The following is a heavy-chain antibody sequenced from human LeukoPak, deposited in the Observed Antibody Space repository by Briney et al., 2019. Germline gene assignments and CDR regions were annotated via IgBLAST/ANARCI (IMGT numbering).Heavy chain of an antibody. J-gene: IGHJ4*02. D-gene: IGHD3-10*01. V-gene: IGHV1-2*02. CDR1: GYTFTGYY. Sequence: GASVKVSCKASGYTFTGYYMHWVRQAPGQGLEWMGWINPNSGGTNYAQKFQGRVTMTRDTSTSTAYMELRSLRSDDTAVYYCARDLSYYGSGSYYNNFDYWGQGTLVTVSS. CDR3: ARDLSYYGSGSYYNNFDY. CDR2: INPNSGGT.